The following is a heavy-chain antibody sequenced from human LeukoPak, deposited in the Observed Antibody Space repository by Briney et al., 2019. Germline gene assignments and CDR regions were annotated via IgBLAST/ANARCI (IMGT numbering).Heavy chain of an antibody. V-gene: IGHV3-21*01. D-gene: IGHD6-13*01. CDR3: ATQKYSSSWYYFDY. J-gene: IGHJ4*02. CDR1: GLTFNRYS. CDR2: ISSSSSYI. Sequence: GGTLRLSCASSGLTFNRYSMNWVRHAPGKGLEWVSSISSSSSYIYYADSVTGRFTISRDNAKNSLYLQMNSLRAEDTAVYYCATQKYSSSWYYFDYWGQGTLVTVSP.